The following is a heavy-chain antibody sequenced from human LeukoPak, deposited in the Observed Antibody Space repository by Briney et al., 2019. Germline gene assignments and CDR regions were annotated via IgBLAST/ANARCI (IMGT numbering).Heavy chain of an antibody. V-gene: IGHV4-34*01. CDR3: TRGLSFRSGYFDN. J-gene: IGHJ4*02. Sequence: SETLSLTCAVYGGSFSGYYWSWVRQPPGKGLEWIGEMNHVGSTNYNPSLKSRVTISVDTSKNQFSLKLSSVTAADTAVYYCTRGLSFRSGYFDNWGQGTLVTVPS. CDR2: MNHVGST. CDR1: GGSFSGYY. D-gene: IGHD3-3*01.